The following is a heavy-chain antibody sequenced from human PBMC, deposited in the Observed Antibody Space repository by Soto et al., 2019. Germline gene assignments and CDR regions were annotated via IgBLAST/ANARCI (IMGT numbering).Heavy chain of an antibody. V-gene: IGHV3-33*01. CDR3: SRDALHGLWFGD. Sequence: QVQLVESGGGVVQPGRSLRLSCAASGFTFSSYGMHWVRQAPGKGLEGGAVIWYDGSNKYYADSVKGRFSISRDNSKNTLYLQMNSLRAEDTAVYYSSRDALHGLWFGDSGQGTLVTVSS. CDR1: GFTFSSYG. CDR2: IWYDGSNK. J-gene: IGHJ4*02. D-gene: IGHD3-10*01.